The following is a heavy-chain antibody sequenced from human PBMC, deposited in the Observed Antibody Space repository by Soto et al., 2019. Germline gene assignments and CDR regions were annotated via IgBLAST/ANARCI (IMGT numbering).Heavy chain of an antibody. CDR1: GYIFTSYY. D-gene: IGHD6-13*01. Sequence: QVQLVQSGAEVKKPGASVKVSCKASGYIFTSYYIHWVRQAPGQGLEWMGLINPSGARTSYAQKFQGRVSLVRDTSSSTVDLELSSLRSDDTAVYYCARGHKTTWYAVDFWGQGTQVTVSS. CDR3: ARGHKTTWYAVDF. J-gene: IGHJ4*02. CDR2: INPSGART. V-gene: IGHV1-46*01.